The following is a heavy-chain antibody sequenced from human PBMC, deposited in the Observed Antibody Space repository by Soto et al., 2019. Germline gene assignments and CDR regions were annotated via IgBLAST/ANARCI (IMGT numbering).Heavy chain of an antibody. J-gene: IGHJ3*02. D-gene: IGHD3-10*01. CDR2: IYYSGST. V-gene: IGHV4-30-4*01. CDR1: GGSISSDDYY. CDR3: ARLFAYYYKVAGAFDI. Sequence: SETLSLTCTVSGGSISSDDYYWSWIRQPPGQGLEWIGYIYYSGSTYHNPSPKSRVTISVDTSNNHFSLDLSSVTAADTAVYFCARLFAYYYKVAGAFDICGQRKTFPVS.